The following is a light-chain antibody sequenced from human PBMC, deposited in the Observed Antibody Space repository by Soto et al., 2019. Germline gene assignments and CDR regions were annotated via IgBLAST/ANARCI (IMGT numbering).Light chain of an antibody. CDR2: DVS. CDR1: SSDVGGYNY. J-gene: IGLJ1*01. CDR3: SSYTSSSTPLYV. V-gene: IGLV2-14*01. Sequence: QSALTQPASVSGSPGQSITISCTGTSSDVGGYNYVSWYQQHPGKAPKLMIYDVSNRPSGVSNRFSGPKSGNTASLTISGLQAEDEADYYCSSYTSSSTPLYVFGTGTKVPVL.